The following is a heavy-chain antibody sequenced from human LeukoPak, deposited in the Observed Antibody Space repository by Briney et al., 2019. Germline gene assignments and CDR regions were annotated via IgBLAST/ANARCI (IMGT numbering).Heavy chain of an antibody. CDR2: ISTNGGST. CDR3: ARLMGGSYYDY. J-gene: IGHJ4*02. Sequence: QTGGSLRLSCAASGFIFSRYDMHWVRQAPGKGLEYVSGISTNGGSTYSANSVKGRFTISGDNSKNTVYLQMGSLRAEDMAVYYCARLMGGSYYDYWGQGTLVTVSS. CDR1: GFIFSRYD. D-gene: IGHD2-15*01. V-gene: IGHV3-64*01.